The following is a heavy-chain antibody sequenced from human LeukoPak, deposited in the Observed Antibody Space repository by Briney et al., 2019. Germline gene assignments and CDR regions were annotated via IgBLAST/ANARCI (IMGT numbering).Heavy chain of an antibody. J-gene: IGHJ4*02. Sequence: SETLSLTCAVSGGSFRDYYWSWIRQPPGKGLDWIGEINHSGSLNYNPSLRSRLTISVDTSRNQFSLKLSSVTAADTAVYYCARHSRSVDYGSGSYTWDYWGQGTLVTVSS. CDR2: INHSGSL. CDR3: ARHSRSVDYGSGSYTWDY. D-gene: IGHD3-10*01. CDR1: GGSFRDYY. V-gene: IGHV4-34*01.